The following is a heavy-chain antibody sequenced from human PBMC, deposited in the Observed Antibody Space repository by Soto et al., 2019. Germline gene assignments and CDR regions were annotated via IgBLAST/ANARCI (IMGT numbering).Heavy chain of an antibody. V-gene: IGHV1-69*01. CDR3: ARGYRENAFYAMEV. CDR1: GGSFSKYG. CDR2: IIPMFGIG. D-gene: IGHD3-16*02. Sequence: QVQLVQSGAEVKMPGSSVGVSCKASGGSFSKYGISWVRQAPGQGLEWMGGIIPMFGIGNYAEKFLGRVTITAAESTSTSHMELSSRRSEDTAVYFGARGYRENAFYAMEVWGRGTAVTVSP. J-gene: IGHJ6*01.